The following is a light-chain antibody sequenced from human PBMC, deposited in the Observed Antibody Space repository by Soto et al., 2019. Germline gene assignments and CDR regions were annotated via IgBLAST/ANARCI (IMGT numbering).Light chain of an antibody. CDR3: QQRSKWPPIT. J-gene: IGKJ5*01. Sequence: EIVLTQSPVTLSLSPGERATLSCRASQSVSSYLAWYQQKPGQAPRLLIYDASNRATGIPARFSGGGSGTDFTLTIDSLEPEDFAIYYCQQRSKWPPITFGQGTQLEIK. CDR1: QSVSSY. V-gene: IGKV3-11*01. CDR2: DAS.